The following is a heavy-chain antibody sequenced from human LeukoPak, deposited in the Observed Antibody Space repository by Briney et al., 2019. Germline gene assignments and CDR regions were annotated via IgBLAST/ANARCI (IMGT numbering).Heavy chain of an antibody. Sequence: GGSLRLPCEASGFTFGNFGMTWVRQAPGKGLQWVSGITGSSTWTYYAASVKGRFTVSRDNSQNTLHLQMNSLRADDTAVYYCARELVSSGTGYFDLWGRGTLVTVSS. CDR3: ARELVSSGTGYFDL. D-gene: IGHD3-10*01. CDR1: GFTFGNFG. V-gene: IGHV3-23*01. CDR2: ITGSSTWT. J-gene: IGHJ2*01.